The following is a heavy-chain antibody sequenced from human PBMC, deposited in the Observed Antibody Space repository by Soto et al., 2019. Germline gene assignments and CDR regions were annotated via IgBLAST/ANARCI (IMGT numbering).Heavy chain of an antibody. CDR3: ARSSSSWPFDY. D-gene: IGHD6-13*01. V-gene: IGHV4-59*08. Sequence: SETLSLTCTVSGGSISSYYWSWIRQPPGKGLEWIGYIYYSGSTNYNPSLKSRVTISVDTSKNQFSLKLSSVTAADTAVYYCARSSSSWPFDYWGQGTLVTVSS. J-gene: IGHJ4*02. CDR1: GGSISSYY. CDR2: IYYSGST.